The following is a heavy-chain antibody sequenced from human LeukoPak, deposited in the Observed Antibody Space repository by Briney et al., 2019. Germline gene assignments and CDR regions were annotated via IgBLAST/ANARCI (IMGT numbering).Heavy chain of an antibody. CDR3: ARVRWLQPIFDY. CDR2: INHSGST. CDR1: GGSFSGYY. D-gene: IGHD5-24*01. V-gene: IGHV4-34*01. Sequence: SETPSLTCAVYGGSFSGYYWSWIRQPPGKGLEWIGEINHSGSTNYNPSLKSRVTISVDTSKNQFSLKLSSVTAADTAVYYCARVRWLQPIFDYWGQGALVTVSS. J-gene: IGHJ4*02.